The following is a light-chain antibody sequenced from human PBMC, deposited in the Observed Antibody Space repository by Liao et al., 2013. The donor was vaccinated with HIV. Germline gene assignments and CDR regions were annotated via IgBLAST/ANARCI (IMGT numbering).Light chain of an antibody. CDR1: NIGSKS. J-gene: IGLJ2*01. CDR3: QVWDSSGDQGV. Sequence: SYVLTQPPSVSVAPGKTARITCGGTNIGSKSVHWYQQKPGQAPVLVIYYDSDRPSGIPERFSGSNSGNTATLTISRVEAGDEADYYCQVWDSSGDQGVFGGGTKLTVL. V-gene: IGLV3-21*04. CDR2: YDS.